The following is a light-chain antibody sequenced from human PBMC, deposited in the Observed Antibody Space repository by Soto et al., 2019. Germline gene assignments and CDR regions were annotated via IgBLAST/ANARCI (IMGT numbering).Light chain of an antibody. V-gene: IGKV1-8*01. J-gene: IGKJ1*01. CDR3: QQYNSYS. CDR1: QGISIY. CDR2: AAS. Sequence: AIRMTQSPSSFSASTGDRVTITCRASQGISIYLAWYQQKPGKAPKLLIYAASTLQSGVPSRFSGSGSGTEFTLTISSLQPDDFATYYCQQYNSYSFGQGTKVDIK.